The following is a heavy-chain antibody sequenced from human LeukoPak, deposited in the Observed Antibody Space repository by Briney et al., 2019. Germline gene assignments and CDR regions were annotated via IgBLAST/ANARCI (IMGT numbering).Heavy chain of an antibody. CDR3: ARAQVGGTDWFDP. V-gene: IGHV4-38-2*01. Sequence: PSETLSLTCAVSGYSISSGYYWGWIRQPPGKGLEWIGSIYHSGSTYYNPSLKSRVTISVDTSKNQFSLKLSSVTAADTAVYYCARAQVGGTDWFDPWGQGTLVTVSS. CDR1: GYSISSGYY. D-gene: IGHD1-26*01. J-gene: IGHJ5*02. CDR2: IYHSGST.